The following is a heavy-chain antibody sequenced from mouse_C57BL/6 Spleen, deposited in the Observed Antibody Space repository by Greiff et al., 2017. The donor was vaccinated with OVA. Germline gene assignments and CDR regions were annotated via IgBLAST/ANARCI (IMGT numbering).Heavy chain of an antibody. CDR1: GYTFTDYY. CDR3: ARRWDAMDY. J-gene: IGHJ4*01. Sequence: VQLQQSGPELVKPGASVKISCKASGYTFTDYYMNWVKQSHGKSLEWIGDINPNNGGTSYNQKFKGKATLTVDKSSSTAYMELRSLTSEDSAVYYCARRWDAMDYWGQGTSVTVSS. V-gene: IGHV1-26*01. D-gene: IGHD2-3*01. CDR2: INPNNGGT.